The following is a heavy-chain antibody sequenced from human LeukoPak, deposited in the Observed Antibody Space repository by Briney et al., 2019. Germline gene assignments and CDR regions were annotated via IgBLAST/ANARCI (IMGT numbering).Heavy chain of an antibody. D-gene: IGHD3-22*01. CDR2: IYTGGNT. Sequence: GGSLRLSCAASGFTFSSYWMNWARQAPGKGLEWVSTIYTGGNTYYAASVKGRFTISRDFSKNTLYLQMNSLRAEDTAVYYCARGDDSGYYDYFDYWGQGTLVTVSS. V-gene: IGHV3-53*01. CDR1: GFTFSSYW. J-gene: IGHJ4*02. CDR3: ARGDDSGYYDYFDY.